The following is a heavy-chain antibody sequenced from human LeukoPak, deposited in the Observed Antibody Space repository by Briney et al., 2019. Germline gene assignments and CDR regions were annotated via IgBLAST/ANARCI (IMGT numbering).Heavy chain of an antibody. D-gene: IGHD4-23*01. Sequence: GASVKVSCKASGYTFTSYAMHWVRQAPGQRLKWMGWINTGNGNTKYSQKFQGRVTITADKSTSTAYMELSSLRSEDTAVYYCARDDYGGNSYPFDYWGQGTLVTVSS. CDR2: INTGNGNT. J-gene: IGHJ4*02. CDR1: GYTFTSYA. CDR3: ARDDYGGNSYPFDY. V-gene: IGHV1-3*04.